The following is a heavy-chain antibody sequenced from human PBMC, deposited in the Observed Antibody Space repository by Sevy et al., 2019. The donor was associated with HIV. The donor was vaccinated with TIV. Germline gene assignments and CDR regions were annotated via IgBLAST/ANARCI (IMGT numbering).Heavy chain of an antibody. Sequence: GGSLRLSCAASGFSFSSYVMSWVRQAPGKGLQWVSAVSASGISTYYADSVKGRFTISRDNTKNTLYLQMDSLGAEDTSVYYCAKVRSTIIPATGNIDYWGQGTLVTVSS. V-gene: IGHV3-23*01. CDR2: VSASGIST. D-gene: IGHD6-13*01. CDR1: GFSFSSYV. J-gene: IGHJ4*01. CDR3: AKVRSTIIPATGNIDY.